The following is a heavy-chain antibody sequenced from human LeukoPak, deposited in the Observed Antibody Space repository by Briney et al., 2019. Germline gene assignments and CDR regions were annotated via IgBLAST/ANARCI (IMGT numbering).Heavy chain of an antibody. CDR1: GFTFSRNA. Sequence: GSLRLSCAASGFTFSRNAMTWVRQAPGKELEWIGEINHSGSTNYNPSLKSRVTISVDTSKNQFSLKLSSVTAADTAVYYCARGRDDSSGYLGDFDYWGQGTLVTVSS. CDR3: ARGRDDSSGYLGDFDY. V-gene: IGHV4-34*01. CDR2: INHSGST. D-gene: IGHD3-22*01. J-gene: IGHJ4*02.